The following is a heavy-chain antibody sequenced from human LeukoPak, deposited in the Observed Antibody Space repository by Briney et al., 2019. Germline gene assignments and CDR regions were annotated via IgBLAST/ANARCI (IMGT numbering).Heavy chain of an antibody. CDR2: IHPRGGRT. D-gene: IGHD6-19*01. J-gene: IGHJ4*02. CDR1: GHIFTSYY. V-gene: IGHV1-46*01. Sequence: ASVKVSCKTPGHIFTSYYMNWVRQAPGQGLEWMGIIHPRGGRTIYAQKFQGTVTMTRDTSISAAYMELSRLRSDDTAVYYCARDLAVAGTMVEFDYWGQGTLVTVSS. CDR3: ARDLAVAGTMVEFDY.